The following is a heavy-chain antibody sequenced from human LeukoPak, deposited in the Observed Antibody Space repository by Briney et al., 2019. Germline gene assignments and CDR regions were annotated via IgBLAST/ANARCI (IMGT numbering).Heavy chain of an antibody. V-gene: IGHV4-30-4*08. D-gene: IGHD3-22*01. CDR3: ARELGGYFDGYYFDY. J-gene: IGHJ4*02. CDR1: GGSIRSDDYY. CDR2: IQHSGRT. Sequence: SQTLSLTCTVSGGSIRSDDYYWSWIRQPPGKGLEWIGYIQHSGRTYYNPSLNSRVTVSVDTSKNQFSLKLSSVTAADTAVYYCARELGGYFDGYYFDYWGQGTLVTVSS.